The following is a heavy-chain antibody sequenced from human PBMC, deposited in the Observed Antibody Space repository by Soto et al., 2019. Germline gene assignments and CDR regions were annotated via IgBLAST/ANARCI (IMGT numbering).Heavy chain of an antibody. D-gene: IGHD3-22*01. CDR1: GYTFTSYD. Sequence: ASVKVSGKASGYTFTSYDINWVRQATGQGFEYLVWMNRNSGNTGYXXKFQGRVXXTRDSARSTAXMERRXGGCDETAVYYCARPYDSGGFDIWRQGTMVTVS. CDR3: ARPYDSGGFDI. J-gene: IGHJ3*02. V-gene: IGHV1-8*01. CDR2: MNRNSGNT.